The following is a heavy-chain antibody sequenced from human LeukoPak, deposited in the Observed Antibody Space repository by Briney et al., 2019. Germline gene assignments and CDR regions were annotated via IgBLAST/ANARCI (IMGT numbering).Heavy chain of an antibody. V-gene: IGHV4-34*01. CDR2: INHSGST. D-gene: IGHD3-22*01. CDR1: GGSFSGYY. CDR3: ARRLVGSGYLRDFDY. Sequence: SETLSLTCAVYGGSFSGYYWSWIRQPPGKGLEWIGEINHSGSTNYNPSLKSRVTISVDTSKSQFSLKLSSVTAADTAVYYCARRLVGSGYLRDFDYWGQGTLVTVSS. J-gene: IGHJ4*02.